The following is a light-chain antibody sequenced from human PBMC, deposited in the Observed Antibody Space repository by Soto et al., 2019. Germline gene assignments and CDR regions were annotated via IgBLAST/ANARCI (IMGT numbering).Light chain of an antibody. CDR2: EGN. V-gene: IGLV2-23*03. CDR3: CSYAPSTTIVV. Sequence: QSALTQPASVSGSPGQAITISCTGTSSDVGSYNIVSWYQQHPGKAPKLIIYEGNKRPSGISNRFSGSKSGNTASLTISGLEAEDEAEYFCCSYAPSTTIVVFGGGTKLTVL. J-gene: IGLJ2*01. CDR1: SSDVGSYNI.